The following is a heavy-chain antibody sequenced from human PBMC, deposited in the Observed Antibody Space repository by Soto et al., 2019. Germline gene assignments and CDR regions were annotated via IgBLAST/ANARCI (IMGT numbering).Heavy chain of an antibody. CDR1: GGSITSGYW. D-gene: IGHD6-13*01. Sequence: QVQLQESGPGLVKPSGTLSLTCAVSGGSITSGYWWSWGRQPPAKGLEWIAEVYHSGSTNYNPSLRSRLNRSVAKSKNQFSLRLSSVTGADTAVYYGARRRDSTSGLFDYWGQGTLVTVSS. CDR2: VYHSGST. J-gene: IGHJ4*02. CDR3: ARRRDSTSGLFDY. V-gene: IGHV4-4*02.